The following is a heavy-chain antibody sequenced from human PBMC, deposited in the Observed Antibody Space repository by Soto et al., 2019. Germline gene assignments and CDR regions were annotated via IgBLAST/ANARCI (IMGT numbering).Heavy chain of an antibody. CDR1: GGSISNYY. CDR3: AIDSGYNYGYFRWFDP. Sequence: SETLSLTCTVSGGSISNYYWSWIRQPPGRGLEWIGHIFYSGSTNYNPALKSRVTISVDTSKSQFSLKLSSVTAADTAVYYCAIDSGYNYGYFRWFDPWGQGTLVT. V-gene: IGHV4-59*01. D-gene: IGHD5-18*01. J-gene: IGHJ5*02. CDR2: IFYSGST.